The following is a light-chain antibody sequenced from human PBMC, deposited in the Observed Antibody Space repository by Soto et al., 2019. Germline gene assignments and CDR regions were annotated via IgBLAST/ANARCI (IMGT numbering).Light chain of an antibody. Sequence: DIQMTQSPSSVSASVGDRVTITCRESQYISTWLAWYQQKPGTVPKLLIYAASSLQSGVPSRFSGSGAGTEFTLTISSLQPEDFGTYYCQQGDSYPITFGQGTRLEIK. V-gene: IGKV1-12*01. CDR2: AAS. CDR3: QQGDSYPIT. CDR1: QYISTW. J-gene: IGKJ5*01.